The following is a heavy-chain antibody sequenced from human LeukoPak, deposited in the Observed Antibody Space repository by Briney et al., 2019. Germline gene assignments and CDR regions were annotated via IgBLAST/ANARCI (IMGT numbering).Heavy chain of an antibody. CDR1: GSSFTSYW. D-gene: IGHD2-2*01. V-gene: IGHV5-51*01. CDR2: IYPGDSDT. Sequence: GASLQISCKGSGSSFTSYWIGWVRQMPGKGLEWMGIIYPGDSDTRYCPSFQGQVTISADKSISTAYLQWSSLKASDTAMYYCARLSGSTIDYWGQGTLVTVSS. CDR3: ARLSGSTIDY. J-gene: IGHJ4*02.